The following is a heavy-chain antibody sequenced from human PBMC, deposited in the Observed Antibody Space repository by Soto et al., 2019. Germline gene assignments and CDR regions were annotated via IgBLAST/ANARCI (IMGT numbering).Heavy chain of an antibody. CDR3: AHSAHYDFWSEYPHIFDY. D-gene: IGHD3-3*01. Sequence: QITLKESGPTLVKPTQTLTLTCTFSGFSLSTSGVGVGWIRQPPGKALEWLALIYWDDDKRYSPSLKSRLTITKDTSKNQVVLTMTNMDPVDTATYYCAHSAHYDFWSEYPHIFDYWGQGTLVTVSS. V-gene: IGHV2-5*02. CDR2: IYWDDDK. CDR1: GFSLSTSGVG. J-gene: IGHJ4*02.